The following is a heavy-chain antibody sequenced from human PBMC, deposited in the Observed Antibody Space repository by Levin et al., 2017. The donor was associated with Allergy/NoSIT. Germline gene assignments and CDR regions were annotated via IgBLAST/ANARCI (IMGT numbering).Heavy chain of an antibody. CDR1: GGTFSSYA. CDR2: IIPILGIA. D-gene: IGHD6-19*01. Sequence: VASVKVSCKASGGTFSSYAISWVRQAPGQGLEWMGRIIPILGIANYAQKFQGRVTITADKSTSTAYMELSSLRSEDTAVYYCARDPSLYSSGWLVRSAEYFQHWGQGTLVTVSS. J-gene: IGHJ1*01. CDR3: ARDPSLYSSGWLVRSAEYFQH. V-gene: IGHV1-69*04.